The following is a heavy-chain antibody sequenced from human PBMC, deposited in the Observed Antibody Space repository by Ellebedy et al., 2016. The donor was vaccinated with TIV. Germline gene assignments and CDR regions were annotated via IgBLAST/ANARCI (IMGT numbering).Heavy chain of an antibody. CDR3: ASLPELTGDYYYGMDV. CDR1: GGSFSGYY. J-gene: IGHJ6*02. D-gene: IGHD1-14*01. Sequence: SETLSLXXAVYGGSFSGYYWSWIRQPPGKGLEWIGEINHSGSTNYNPSLKSRVTISVDTSKNQFSLKLSSVTAADTAVYYCASLPELTGDYYYGMDVWGQGTTVTVSS. V-gene: IGHV4-34*01. CDR2: INHSGST.